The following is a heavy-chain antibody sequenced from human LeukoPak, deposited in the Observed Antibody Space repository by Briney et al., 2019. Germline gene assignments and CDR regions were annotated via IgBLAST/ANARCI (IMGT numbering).Heavy chain of an antibody. V-gene: IGHV4-30-2*01. D-gene: IGHD1-26*01. CDR2: IYHSGST. CDR3: ARNARPNSGSYYRSLGAF. Sequence: SETLSLTCTVSGGSISSGGYYWSWIRQPPGKGLEWIGYIYHSGSTYYNPSLKSRVTISVDTSKNQFSLKLSSVTAADTAVYYCARNARPNSGSYYRSLGAFWGQGTMVTVSS. CDR1: GGSISSGGYY. J-gene: IGHJ3*01.